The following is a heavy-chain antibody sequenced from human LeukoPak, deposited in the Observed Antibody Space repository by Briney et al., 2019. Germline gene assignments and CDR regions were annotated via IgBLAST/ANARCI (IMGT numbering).Heavy chain of an antibody. Sequence: PSETLSLACTVSGGSISSSCYYWGWIRRPPGKGLEWIGSIYYSGSTYYNPSLKSRVNISVDTSKNQFSLKLSSVTAADTAVYYCASQTPLVFDYWGQGTLVTVSS. CDR3: ASQTPLVFDY. CDR1: GGSISSSCYY. J-gene: IGHJ4*02. CDR2: IYYSGST. V-gene: IGHV4-39*01.